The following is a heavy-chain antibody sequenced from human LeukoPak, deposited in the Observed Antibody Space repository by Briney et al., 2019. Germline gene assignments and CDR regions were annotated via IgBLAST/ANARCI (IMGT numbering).Heavy chain of an antibody. J-gene: IGHJ5*02. D-gene: IGHD4-17*01. Sequence: SETLSLTCTVSGGSISSYYWSWIRQPAGKGLEWIGRIYTSGSTNYNPSLKSRVTMSVDTSKNQFSLKLSSVTAADTAVYYCARDGGVGMTTVSSGYNWFDPWGQGTLVTVSS. CDR1: GGSISSYY. CDR2: IYTSGST. V-gene: IGHV4-4*07. CDR3: ARDGGVGMTTVSSGYNWFDP.